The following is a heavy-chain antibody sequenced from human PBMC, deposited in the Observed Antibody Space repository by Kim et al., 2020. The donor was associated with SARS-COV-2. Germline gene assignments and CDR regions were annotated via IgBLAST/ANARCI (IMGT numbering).Heavy chain of an antibody. D-gene: IGHD1-26*01. Sequence: SETLSLTCTVSGGSISSSSYYWGWIRQPPGKGLEWIGSIYYSGSTYYNPSLKSRVTISVDTSKNQFSLKLSSVTAADTAVYYCARLPSGSYSFWVFDPWGQGTLVTVSS. CDR3: ARLPSGSYSFWVFDP. CDR1: GGSISSSSYY. CDR2: IYYSGST. J-gene: IGHJ5*02. V-gene: IGHV4-39*07.